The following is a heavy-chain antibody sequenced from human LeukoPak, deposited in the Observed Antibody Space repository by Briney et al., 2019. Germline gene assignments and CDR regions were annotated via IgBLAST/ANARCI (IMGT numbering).Heavy chain of an antibody. CDR2: VSGSGSNT. D-gene: IGHD2-21*01. J-gene: IGHJ6*02. V-gene: IGHV3-23*01. CDR3: ARDRCGDICFYGLDV. Sequence: PGGSLRFSCAASGFTFNTYAMSWVRQAPGKGLEWVSGVSGSGSNTYYADSVKGRFTISSDNSKNTLYLEMNSLRAEDTAVYYCARDRCGDICFYGLDVWGQGTTVSVSS. CDR1: GFTFNTYA.